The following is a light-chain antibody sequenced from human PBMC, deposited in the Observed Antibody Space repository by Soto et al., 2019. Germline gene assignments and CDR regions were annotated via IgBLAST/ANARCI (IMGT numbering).Light chain of an antibody. CDR3: QQYGTTPYT. J-gene: IGKJ2*01. CDR2: GAS. V-gene: IGKV3-20*01. Sequence: EIVLTQSPGTLSLSPGESATLSCRASQTVSISYLGWYQQKPGQASRLLIYGASSRASGIPDRFSGSASGTDFTLTISRLEPEDFAVYYCQQYGTTPYTFGQVTKLEIK. CDR1: QTVSISY.